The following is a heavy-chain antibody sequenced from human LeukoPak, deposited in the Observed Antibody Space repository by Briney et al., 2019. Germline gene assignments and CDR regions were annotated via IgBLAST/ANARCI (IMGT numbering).Heavy chain of an antibody. D-gene: IGHD6-13*01. J-gene: IGHJ6*03. V-gene: IGHV3-43D*03. Sequence: GGSLRLSCAASGFTFSSYEMNWVRQAPGKGLEWVSLITWDGGSTYYADSVKGRSTISRDNSKNSLYLQMDSLRAEDTALYYCAKEGVAAVARVNYYYMDVWGKGTTVTVSS. CDR2: ITWDGGST. CDR3: AKEGVAAVARVNYYYMDV. CDR1: GFTFSSYE.